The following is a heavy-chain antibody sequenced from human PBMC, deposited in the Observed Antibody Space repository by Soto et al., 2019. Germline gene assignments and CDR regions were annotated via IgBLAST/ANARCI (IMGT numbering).Heavy chain of an antibody. CDR3: ARSLRYRDYGDYDLRLTPNWFDP. V-gene: IGHV1-69*13. D-gene: IGHD4-17*01. Sequence: ASVKVSCKASGGTFSSYAISWVRQAPGQGLEWMGGIIPIFGTANYAQKFQGRVTITADESTSTAYMELSSLRSEDTAVYYCARSLRYRDYGDYDLRLTPNWFDPWGQGTLVTVSS. CDR2: IIPIFGTA. CDR1: GGTFSSYA. J-gene: IGHJ5*02.